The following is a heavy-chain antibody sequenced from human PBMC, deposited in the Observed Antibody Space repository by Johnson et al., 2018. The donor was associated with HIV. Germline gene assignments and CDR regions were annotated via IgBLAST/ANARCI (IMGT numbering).Heavy chain of an antibody. CDR1: GFTFSNYG. V-gene: IGHV3-30*02. Sequence: QVLLVESGGGVVQPGGSLTLSCAASGFTFSNYGMHWVRQAPGKGLAWVAFIQSDVKIKFYADSVKGRVTISRDNSKNTLYLQMNSLRAGDTAVYYCARGDYGGNLDAFDIWGQGTMVTVSS. J-gene: IGHJ3*02. CDR2: IQSDVKIK. CDR3: ARGDYGGNLDAFDI. D-gene: IGHD4-23*01.